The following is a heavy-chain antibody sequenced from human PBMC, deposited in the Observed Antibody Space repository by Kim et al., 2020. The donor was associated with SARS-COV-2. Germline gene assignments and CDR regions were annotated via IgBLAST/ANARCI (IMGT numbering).Heavy chain of an antibody. J-gene: IGHJ4*02. CDR1: GFSFDDYG. CDR2: ISWNSVRI. CDR3: VRDMVITGSWGKEFDF. Sequence: GGSLRLSCAASGFSFDDYGMHWVRQAPGKGLEWVSGISWNSVRIGYVDSVKGRFTISRDNAKNYLYLQMNSLKAEDTALYYCVRDMVITGSWGKEFDFRGQGTLVTVSS. D-gene: IGHD6-13*01. V-gene: IGHV3-9*01.